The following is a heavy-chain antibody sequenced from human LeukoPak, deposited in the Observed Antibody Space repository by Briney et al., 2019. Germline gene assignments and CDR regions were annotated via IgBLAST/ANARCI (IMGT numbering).Heavy chain of an antibody. CDR2: INAANGNT. V-gene: IGHV1-3*01. J-gene: IGHJ4*02. Sequence: ASVKVSCKASGYTFARYAIHWVRQAPGQRLEWMGWINAANGNTNYSQKFLGSVTIARDTSANTAYMELTSLRSEDTAVYYCAREGGLRGYELPLDYWGQGTLVTVSS. D-gene: IGHD5-12*01. CDR3: AREGGLRGYELPLDY. CDR1: GYTFARYA.